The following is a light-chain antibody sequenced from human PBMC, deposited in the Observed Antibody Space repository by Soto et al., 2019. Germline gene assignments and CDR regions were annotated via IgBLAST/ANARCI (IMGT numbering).Light chain of an antibody. Sequence: QAVVTQEPSLTVSPGGTVTLTCGSSTGAVTSGHYPYWFQQKPGPAPRTLLYDTSNQHAWAPARFSGSLLGGKAALTLSGAQPEDEAEYYCLLSYGGAYVFGTGTQVTVL. CDR3: LLSYGGAYV. J-gene: IGLJ1*01. CDR2: DTS. CDR1: TGAVTSGHY. V-gene: IGLV7-46*01.